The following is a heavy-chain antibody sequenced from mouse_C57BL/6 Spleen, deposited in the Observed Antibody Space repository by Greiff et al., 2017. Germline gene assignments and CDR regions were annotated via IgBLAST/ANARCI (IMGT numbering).Heavy chain of an antibody. CDR1: GYSFTGYY. J-gene: IGHJ4*01. V-gene: IGHV1-42*01. D-gene: IGHD1-1*01. Sequence: ESGPELVKPGASVKISCKASGYSFTGYYMNWVKQSPEKSLEWIGEINPSTGGTTYNQKFKAKATLTVDKSSSTAYMQLKSLTSEDSAVYYCARRDYGSSYYAMDYWGQGTSVTVSS. CDR2: INPSTGGT. CDR3: ARRDYGSSYYAMDY.